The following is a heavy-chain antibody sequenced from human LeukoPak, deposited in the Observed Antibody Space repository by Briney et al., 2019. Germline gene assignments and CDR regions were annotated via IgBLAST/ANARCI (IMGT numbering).Heavy chain of an antibody. D-gene: IGHD3-10*01. V-gene: IGHV4-59*01. Sequence: PSETLSLTCTVSGGSISSYYWSWIRQPPGKGLEWIGYIYYSGSTNYNPSLKSRVTISVDTSKNQFSLKLSSVTAADTAVYYCARVTYYYGSDLEGLYGMDVWGQGTTVTVSS. J-gene: IGHJ6*02. CDR3: ARVTYYYGSDLEGLYGMDV. CDR1: GGSISSYY. CDR2: IYYSGST.